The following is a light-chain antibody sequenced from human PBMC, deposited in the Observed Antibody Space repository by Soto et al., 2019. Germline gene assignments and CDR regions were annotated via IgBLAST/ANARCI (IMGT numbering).Light chain of an antibody. Sequence: EIVLTQSPGTLSLSPGERATLSCSASQSVSNSYLAWYQQKPGQAPRLLIYGASSRATGIPDRFSGSGSGTDFTLTISRLEPEDFAVYYCQQYGSSPFGQGTRLEIK. V-gene: IGKV3-20*01. CDR3: QQYGSSP. J-gene: IGKJ5*01. CDR1: QSVSNSY. CDR2: GAS.